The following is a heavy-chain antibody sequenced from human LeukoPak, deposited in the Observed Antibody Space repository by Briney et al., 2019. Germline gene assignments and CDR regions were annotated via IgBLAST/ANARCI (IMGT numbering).Heavy chain of an antibody. Sequence: PGGSLRLSCAASGFTFSSYWMSWVRQAPGKGLEWVANIKQDGSEKYYVDSVKGRFTTSRDNAKNSLYLQMNTLRAEDTAVYYCARVQLERVPDYWGEGTLVTVSS. V-gene: IGHV3-7*01. CDR1: GFTFSSYW. J-gene: IGHJ4*02. D-gene: IGHD1-1*01. CDR3: ARVQLERVPDY. CDR2: IKQDGSEK.